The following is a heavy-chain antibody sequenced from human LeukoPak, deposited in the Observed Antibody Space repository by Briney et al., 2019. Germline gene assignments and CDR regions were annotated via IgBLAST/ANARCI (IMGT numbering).Heavy chain of an antibody. CDR3: ARDHYYHGRGRFDP. CDR2: VYFDGGT. D-gene: IGHD3-10*01. J-gene: IGHJ5*02. CDR1: GGSVTTGTYH. Sequence: PSETLSLTCSVSGGSVTTGTYHWAWIRQPPGKGLEWIGSVYFDGGTHYNRSLQSRVAISVDTSKNQYSLRLSSVTAADTAVYYCARDHYYHGRGRFDPWGQGILVTVSS. V-gene: IGHV4-39*07.